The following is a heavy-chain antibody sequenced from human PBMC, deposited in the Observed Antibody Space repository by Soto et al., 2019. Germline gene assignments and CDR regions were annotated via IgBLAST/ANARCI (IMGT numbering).Heavy chain of an antibody. V-gene: IGHV3-30*04. CDR3: AKVVVPAAMVNYYYGMDV. D-gene: IGHD2-2*01. Sequence: GGSLRLSCAASGFTFSGYAMHWVRQPPGKGLEWVAVTSYDGNNKYYADSVKGRFTNSRDNSKNTMYLQMNSLGAEDMAVYYCAKVVVPAAMVNYYYGMDVWGQGTTVTVSS. CDR1: GFTFSGYA. CDR2: TSYDGNNK. J-gene: IGHJ6*02.